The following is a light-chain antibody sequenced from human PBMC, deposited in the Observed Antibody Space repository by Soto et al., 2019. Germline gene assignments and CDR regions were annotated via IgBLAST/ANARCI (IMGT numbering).Light chain of an antibody. CDR2: GAS. J-gene: IGKJ4*02. V-gene: IGKV3-20*01. Sequence: EIVLTQSPGTLSLSPGERATLSCRASQSFSSNYLAWYQQKPGQAPRLLIYGASSRATGIPDRFSGSGSGTEFTLTISRLESEDFAVYYCQQYRGSITFGEGTKVDIK. CDR1: QSFSSNY. CDR3: QQYRGSIT.